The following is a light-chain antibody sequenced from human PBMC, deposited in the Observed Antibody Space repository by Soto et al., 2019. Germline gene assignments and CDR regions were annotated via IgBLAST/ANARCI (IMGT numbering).Light chain of an antibody. V-gene: IGKV3-20*01. J-gene: IGKJ1*01. CDR3: QQYGSSPRT. CDR1: QSVSDSC. Sequence: IVLTQSPGTLSLSPGERATLSCRASQSVSDSCLSWYQQKPGQAPRLLIYGASTRATGVPDRFSGSGSGTDFTLTISRLEPEDFAVYYCQQYGSSPRTFGQGTKVDIK. CDR2: GAS.